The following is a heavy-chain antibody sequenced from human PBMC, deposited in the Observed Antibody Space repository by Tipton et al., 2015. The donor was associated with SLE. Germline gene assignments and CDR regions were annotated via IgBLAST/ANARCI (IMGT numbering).Heavy chain of an antibody. D-gene: IGHD5-12*01. CDR2: INHSGST. J-gene: IGHJ1*01. Sequence: TLSLTCAVYGGSFSGYYWSWIRQSPGKGLEWIGEINHSGSTNYNPSLKSRVTISVDTPKNQFSLKLSSVTAADTAVYYCATGYDFQTGWFQHWGQGSLVTVSS. CDR3: ATGYDFQTGWFQH. CDR1: GGSFSGYY. V-gene: IGHV4-34*01.